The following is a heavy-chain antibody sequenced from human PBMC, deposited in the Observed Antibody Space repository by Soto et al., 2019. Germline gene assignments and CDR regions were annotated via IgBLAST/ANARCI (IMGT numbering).Heavy chain of an antibody. V-gene: IGHV4-39*01. D-gene: IGHD3-22*01. Sequence: SETLSLTCTVSGGSISSSSYYWGWIRQPPGKGLEWIGSIYYSGTTYYDPSLKSRVTISVDTSKNQFSLKLSSVTAADTAVYYCAGLKYFHSSDYLVHWAQRTRVTVSS. CDR2: IYYSGTT. CDR3: AGLKYFHSSDYLVH. J-gene: IGHJ1*01. CDR1: GGSISSSSYY.